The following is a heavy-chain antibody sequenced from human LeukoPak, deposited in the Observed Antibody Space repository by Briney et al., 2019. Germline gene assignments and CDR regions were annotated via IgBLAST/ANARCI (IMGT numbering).Heavy chain of an antibody. CDR3: ARERWGNTVLSYYYMDV. Sequence: SETLSLTCTVSGDSLSSYYWTWIRQPPGKALEWIGYIFYSGSTNYNPSLKSRVTISVDTSKNQFSLKLSSVTPADTAVYYCARERWGNTVLSYYYMDVWGKGTRSPSP. CDR1: GDSLSSYY. V-gene: IGHV4-59*01. CDR2: IFYSGST. D-gene: IGHD3-16*01. J-gene: IGHJ6*03.